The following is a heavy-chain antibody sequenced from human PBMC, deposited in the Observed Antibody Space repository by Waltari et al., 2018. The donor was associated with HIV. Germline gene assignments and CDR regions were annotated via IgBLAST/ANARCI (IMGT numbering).Heavy chain of an antibody. J-gene: IGHJ5*02. CDR1: GGSFSGYY. V-gene: IGHV4-34*01. Sequence: QVQLQQWGAGLLKPSETLSLTCAVYGGSFSGYYWSWIRQPPGKGLEWIGEIKHSGSTHYTPSLRCRITISVDTSKNQFSLELSSVTAADTAVYYCARGRDYYDSSGYRTSWFDPWGQGTLVTVSS. CDR2: IKHSGST. CDR3: ARGRDYYDSSGYRTSWFDP. D-gene: IGHD3-22*01.